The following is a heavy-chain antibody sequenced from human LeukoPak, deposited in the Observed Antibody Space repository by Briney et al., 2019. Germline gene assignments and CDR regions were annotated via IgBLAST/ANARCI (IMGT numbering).Heavy chain of an antibody. D-gene: IGHD5-18*01. J-gene: IGHJ4*02. CDR1: GGSISSSSYY. Sequence: SETLSLTCTVSGGSISSSSYYWGWIRQPPGKGLEWIGSIYYSGSTYYNPSLKSRVTISVDTSKNQFSLKLSSVTAADTAVYYCAGRGARRIQLWFYSFDYWGQGTLVTVSS. V-gene: IGHV4-39*01. CDR3: AGRGARRIQLWFYSFDY. CDR2: IYYSGST.